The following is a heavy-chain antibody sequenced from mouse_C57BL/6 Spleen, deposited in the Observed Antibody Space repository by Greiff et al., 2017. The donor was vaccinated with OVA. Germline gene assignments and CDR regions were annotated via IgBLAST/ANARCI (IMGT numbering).Heavy chain of an antibody. J-gene: IGHJ2*01. CDR1: GFTFSSYA. V-gene: IGHV5-4*01. CDR2: ISDGGSYT. Sequence: EVKLEESGGGLVKPGGSLKLSCAASGFTFSSYAMSWVRQTPEKRLEWVATISDGGSYTYYPDNVKGRFTISRDNAKNNLYLQMSHLKSEDTAMYYCAREGGNGYDSAYYFDYWGQGTTLTVSS. CDR3: AREGGNGYDSAYYFDY. D-gene: IGHD2-2*01.